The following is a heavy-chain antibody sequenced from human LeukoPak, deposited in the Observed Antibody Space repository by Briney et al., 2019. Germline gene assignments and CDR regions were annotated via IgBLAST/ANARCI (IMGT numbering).Heavy chain of an antibody. J-gene: IGHJ3*02. V-gene: IGHV3-30*02. CDR3: AKEAHIVVVPAALDI. CDR1: GFTFSSYG. Sequence: GGSLRLSCAASGFTFSSYGMHWVRRAPGKGLEWVAFIRYDGSNKYYADSVKGRFTISRDNSKNTLYLQMNSLRAEDTAVYYCAKEAHIVVVPAALDIWGQGTMVTVTS. CDR2: IRYDGSNK. D-gene: IGHD2-2*01.